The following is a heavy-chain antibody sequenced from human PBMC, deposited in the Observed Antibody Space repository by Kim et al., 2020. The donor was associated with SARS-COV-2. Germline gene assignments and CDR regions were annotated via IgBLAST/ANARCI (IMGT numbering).Heavy chain of an antibody. V-gene: IGHV3-30-3*01. CDR1: GFTFSSYA. Sequence: GGSLRLSCAASGFTFSSYAMHWVRQAPGKGLEWVAVISYDGSNKYYADSVKGRFTISRDNSKNTLYLQMNSLRAEDTAVYYCASASDVDTAMASDYWGQGTLVTVSS. CDR3: ASASDVDTAMASDY. CDR2: ISYDGSNK. D-gene: IGHD5-18*01. J-gene: IGHJ4*02.